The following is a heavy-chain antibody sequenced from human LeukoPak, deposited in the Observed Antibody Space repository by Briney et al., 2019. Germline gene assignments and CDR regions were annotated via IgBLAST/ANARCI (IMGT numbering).Heavy chain of an antibody. J-gene: IGHJ4*02. D-gene: IGHD3-10*01. CDR3: AREQIYGSGSYGLYLGY. CDR1: GYTFTVYY. Sequence: ASVKVSCKASGYTFTVYYTHWVRQAPGQGLGWMGWINPNSGGTNYAQKFQGRVTMTRDTSISTAYMELSRLRSDDTAVYYCAREQIYGSGSYGLYLGYWGQGTLVTVSS. V-gene: IGHV1-2*02. CDR2: INPNSGGT.